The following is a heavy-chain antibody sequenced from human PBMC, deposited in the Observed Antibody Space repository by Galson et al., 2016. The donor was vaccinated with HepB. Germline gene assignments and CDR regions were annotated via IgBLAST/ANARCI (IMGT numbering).Heavy chain of an antibody. CDR3: AKGLTVVTNADYGMDV. CDR1: GFKFDDYA. Sequence: SLRLSCAASGFKFDDYAMHWVRQIPGRGLEWVAVISNDGSNKYYPDSVEGRFTISRDNSKNTLYLQMNSLRVEDTAVYYCAKGLTVVTNADYGMDVWGQGTTVTVSS. CDR2: ISNDGSNK. J-gene: IGHJ6*02. V-gene: IGHV3-30*18. D-gene: IGHD4-17*01.